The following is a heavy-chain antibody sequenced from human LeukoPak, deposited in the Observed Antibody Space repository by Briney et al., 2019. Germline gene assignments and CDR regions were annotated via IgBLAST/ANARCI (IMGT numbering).Heavy chain of an antibody. D-gene: IGHD3-3*01. V-gene: IGHV3-15*01. Sequence: GGSLRLSCAASGFTFSNAWMSWVRQAPGKGLEWVGRIKSKTDGGTTDYAAPGKGRFTIARDDSKNTLYLQMTSLKTEDTAVYYCTSHEIYYDFWSGYYRGSFDYWGQGTLVTVSS. CDR2: IKSKTDGGTT. CDR3: TSHEIYYDFWSGYYRGSFDY. J-gene: IGHJ4*02. CDR1: GFTFSNAW.